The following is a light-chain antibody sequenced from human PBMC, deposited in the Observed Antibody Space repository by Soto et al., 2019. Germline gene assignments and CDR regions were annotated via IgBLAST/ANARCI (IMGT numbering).Light chain of an antibody. CDR1: QSLIRY. V-gene: IGKV1-39*01. CDR3: QQSYSSPRT. CDR2: AAS. J-gene: IGKJ2*01. Sequence: DIQMTQSPSSLSASVGDRVTITCQSRQSLIRYLNWYQQKAGKAPQLLIYAASSLQSGVPARFSGSGSGTDFILSISSLQPEDSAIYYCQQSYSSPRTFGKGTKLEI.